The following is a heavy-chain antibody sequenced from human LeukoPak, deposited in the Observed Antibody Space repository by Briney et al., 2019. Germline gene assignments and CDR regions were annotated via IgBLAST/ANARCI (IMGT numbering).Heavy chain of an antibody. CDR3: TRDVPSYYYGSGSFI. CDR1: GFTFSNYG. V-gene: IGHV3-49*04. Sequence: GGSLRLSCAASGFTFSNYGMNWVRQAPGEGLEWVGFIRSKAYGGTTEYAASVKGRFTISRDDSKSIAYLQMNSLKTEDTAVYYCTRDVPSYYYGSGSFIWGQGTMVTVS. CDR2: IRSKAYGGTT. J-gene: IGHJ3*02. D-gene: IGHD3-10*01.